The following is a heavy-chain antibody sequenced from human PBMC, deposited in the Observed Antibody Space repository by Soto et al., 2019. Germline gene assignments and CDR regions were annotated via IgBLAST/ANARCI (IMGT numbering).Heavy chain of an antibody. CDR2: IIPIFGTA. CDR1: GGTFSSYA. V-gene: IGHV1-69*01. D-gene: IGHD6-13*01. Sequence: QVQLVQSGAEVKKPGSSVKVSCKASGGTFSSYAISWVRQAPGQGLEWMGGIIPIFGTANYAQKFQGRVTIPADESTSTAYMELSSLRSDDTAVYYCARGGQQLVHGWFDPWGQGTLVTVSS. J-gene: IGHJ5*02. CDR3: ARGGQQLVHGWFDP.